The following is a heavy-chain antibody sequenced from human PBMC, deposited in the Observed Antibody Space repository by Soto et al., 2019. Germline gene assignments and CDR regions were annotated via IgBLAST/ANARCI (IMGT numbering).Heavy chain of an antibody. CDR3: ARCSYSSSWYWFDP. CDR1: GGSVSSGSYY. Sequence: QVQLQESGPGLVKPSETLSLTCTVSGGSVSSGSYYWSWIRQPPGKGLEWIGYIYYSGSTNYNPSLKSRVTISVDTTKNQFSLKLSSVTAADTAVYYCARCSYSSSWYWFDPWCQGTLVTVSS. D-gene: IGHD6-13*01. CDR2: IYYSGST. J-gene: IGHJ5*02. V-gene: IGHV4-61*01.